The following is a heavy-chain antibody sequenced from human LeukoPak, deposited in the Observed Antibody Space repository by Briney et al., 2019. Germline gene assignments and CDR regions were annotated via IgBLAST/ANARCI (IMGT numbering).Heavy chain of an antibody. CDR3: AKVPVFSLTISEVVTDDAFDI. V-gene: IGHV3-23*01. J-gene: IGHJ3*02. D-gene: IGHD3-3*01. Sequence: GGSLRLSCAASGFTFSSYAMSWVRQAPGKGLEWVSAISGSGGATYYADSVKGRFTISRDNSKNTLYLQMNSLRAEDTAVYYCAKVPVFSLTISEVVTDDAFDIWGQGTIVTISA. CDR2: ISGSGGAT. CDR1: GFTFSSYA.